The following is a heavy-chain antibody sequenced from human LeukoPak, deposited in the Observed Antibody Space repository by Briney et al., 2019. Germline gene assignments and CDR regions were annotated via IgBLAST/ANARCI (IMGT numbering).Heavy chain of an antibody. CDR1: GGSISSGGYY. CDR2: INHSGST. J-gene: IGHJ6*02. V-gene: IGHV4-39*07. CDR3: ARVNGYYDFWSGSSTPNYYYYGMDV. Sequence: SETLSLTCTVSGGSISSGGYYWSWLRQPPGKGLEWIGEINHSGSTNYNPSLKSRVTISVDTSKNQFSLKLSSVTAADTAVYYCARVNGYYDFWSGSSTPNYYYYGMDVWGQGTTVTVSS. D-gene: IGHD3-3*01.